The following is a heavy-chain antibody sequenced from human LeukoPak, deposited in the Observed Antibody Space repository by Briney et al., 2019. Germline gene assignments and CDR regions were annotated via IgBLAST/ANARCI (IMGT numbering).Heavy chain of an antibody. V-gene: IGHV1-46*01. J-gene: IGHJ4*02. Sequence: ASVKVSCKASGYTFTSCYMHWVRQAPRQGREGMGMINPSGGSTSFAQKFQGRVPITRDTATSTVYLELSLLRSEDTAVYYCAKEQEYDFWSGCHFDYWGQGTLVTVSS. D-gene: IGHD3-3*01. CDR3: AKEQEYDFWSGCHFDY. CDR2: INPSGGST. CDR1: GYTFTSCY.